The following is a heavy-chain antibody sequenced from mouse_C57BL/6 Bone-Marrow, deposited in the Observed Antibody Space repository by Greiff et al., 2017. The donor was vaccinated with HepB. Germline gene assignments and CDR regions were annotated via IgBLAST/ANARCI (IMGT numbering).Heavy chain of an antibody. V-gene: IGHV1-47*01. CDR1: GYTFTTYP. CDR2: FHPYNDDT. D-gene: IGHD2-1*01. CDR3: ARSGGNPSDGMDY. J-gene: IGHJ4*01. Sequence: VQVVESGAELVKPGASVKMSCKASGYTFTTYPIEWMKQNHGKSLEWIGNFHPYNDDTKYNEKFKGKATLTVEKSSSTVYLELSRLTSDDSAVYYCARSGGNPSDGMDYWGQGTSVTVSS.